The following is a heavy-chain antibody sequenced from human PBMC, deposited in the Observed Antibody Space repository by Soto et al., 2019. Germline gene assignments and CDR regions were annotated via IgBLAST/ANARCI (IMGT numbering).Heavy chain of an antibody. CDR1: GGSVNSGNYY. V-gene: IGHV4-34*01. CDR3: ARVERGTATTVVDAFDI. CDR2: MSHSGGT. J-gene: IGHJ3*02. D-gene: IGHD1-1*01. Sequence: QVQLQQWGAGLLKPSETLSLTCAVYGGSVNSGNYYWSWIRQPPGKGLEWIGEMSHSGGTHFNPSLKSRGNISVNTSKNQFTLKMSSVTAADTALYYCARVERGTATTVVDAFDIWGPGTLVTVSS.